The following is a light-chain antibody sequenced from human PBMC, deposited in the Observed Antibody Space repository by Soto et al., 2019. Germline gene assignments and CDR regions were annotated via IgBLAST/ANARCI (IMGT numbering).Light chain of an antibody. J-gene: IGKJ4*01. CDR1: QSIGLA. CDR2: DAS. CDR3: QQYTDWPWGT. Sequence: EIVWTQSPATLSLSPGERATLSCRASQSIGLAIAWYQHKPGQAPRLLIFDASQRATGIPARFSGSGSGTEFTLTISSLQSEDFAVYYCQQYTDWPWGTFGGGTKV. V-gene: IGKV3-11*01.